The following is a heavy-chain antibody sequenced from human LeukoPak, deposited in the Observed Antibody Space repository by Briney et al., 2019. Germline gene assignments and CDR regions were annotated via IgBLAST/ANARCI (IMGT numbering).Heavy chain of an antibody. Sequence: GGSLRLSCAASGFTFSSYSMSWVRQAPGKGLEWLSYISSSSSTINYADSVKGRFTISRDNAKNSLYLQMNSPRAEDTAVYYCARDSSGYDFWSGYYTWPKGEAFDIWGQGTMVTVSS. V-gene: IGHV3-48*01. CDR3: ARDSSGYDFWSGYYTWPKGEAFDI. D-gene: IGHD3-3*01. CDR2: ISSSSSTI. CDR1: GFTFSSYS. J-gene: IGHJ3*02.